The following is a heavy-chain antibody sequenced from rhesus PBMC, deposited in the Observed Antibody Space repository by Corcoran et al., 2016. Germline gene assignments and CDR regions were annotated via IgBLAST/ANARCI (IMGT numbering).Heavy chain of an antibody. CDR2: ISGLSVST. CDR3: ARDAVSLDV. Sequence: QVQLQESGPGLVKPSETLSLTCADSGVSITTNSWTWIRQAPGKGLEWIGYISGLSVSTSYNPSLKSRVTFSKDTSENQFSLRLNSVTAADTAVYYCARDAVSLDVWGRGLLVTVSS. V-gene: IGHV4-147*01. D-gene: IGHD5-24*01. CDR1: GVSITTNS. J-gene: IGHJ5-2*02.